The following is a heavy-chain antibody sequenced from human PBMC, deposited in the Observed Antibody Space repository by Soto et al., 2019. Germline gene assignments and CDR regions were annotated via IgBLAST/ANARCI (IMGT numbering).Heavy chain of an antibody. Sequence: QVQLVQSGAEVKKPGASVKVSCKASGYTFTSYGISWVRQAPGQGLEWMGWINPYNGNTNYAQKLQGRATMTTDTSTNSAYMELRSLRSDVTAVHYCARDWLGIDYWGQGTLVTVSS. V-gene: IGHV1-18*01. CDR2: INPYNGNT. J-gene: IGHJ4*02. CDR1: GYTFTSYG. D-gene: IGHD3-10*01. CDR3: ARDWLGIDY.